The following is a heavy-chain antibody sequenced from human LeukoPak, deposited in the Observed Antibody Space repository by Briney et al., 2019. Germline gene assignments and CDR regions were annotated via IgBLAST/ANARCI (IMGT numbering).Heavy chain of an antibody. CDR3: TRDQTPYY. Sequence: GGSLRLSCAASGFTFSDHYMDWVRQAPGKGLEWVGRTRNKANSYTTEYAASVKGRFTISRDDSKGIAYLQMNSLKTEDTAVYYCTRDQTPYYWGQGTLVTVSS. CDR1: GFTFSDHY. V-gene: IGHV3-72*01. CDR2: TRNKANSYTT. J-gene: IGHJ4*02.